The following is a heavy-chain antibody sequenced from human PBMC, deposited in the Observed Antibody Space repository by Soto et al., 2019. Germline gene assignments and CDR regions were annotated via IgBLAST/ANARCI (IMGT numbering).Heavy chain of an antibody. CDR1: GFTFSNYV. V-gene: IGHV3-74*01. CDR2: INSNGSST. D-gene: IGHD2-15*01. Sequence: GGSLRLSCAASGFTFSNYVMIWVRQAPGKGLEWVTRINSNGSSTSYADSVKGRFTISRDNAKNTLYLQMNSLRAEDTAVYYCARVGRDYCSGGSCSDPRYYYYYMDVWGKGTTVTVSS. CDR3: ARVGRDYCSGGSCSDPRYYYYYMDV. J-gene: IGHJ6*03.